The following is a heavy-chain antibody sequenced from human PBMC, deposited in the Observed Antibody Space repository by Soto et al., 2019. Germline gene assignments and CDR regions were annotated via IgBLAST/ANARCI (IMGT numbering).Heavy chain of an antibody. CDR1: GFTFSSYW. Sequence: EVQLVESGGGLVQPGGSLRLSCAASGFTFSSYWMSWVRQAPGKGLEWVANIKQDGSEKYYVDSVKGRFTISRDNAKNSLYLQMNSLRAEDTAVYYCARDGVHHVINWYFDLWGHGTLVTVSS. CDR3: ARDGVHHVINWYFDL. D-gene: IGHD2-21*01. J-gene: IGHJ2*01. V-gene: IGHV3-7*01. CDR2: IKQDGSEK.